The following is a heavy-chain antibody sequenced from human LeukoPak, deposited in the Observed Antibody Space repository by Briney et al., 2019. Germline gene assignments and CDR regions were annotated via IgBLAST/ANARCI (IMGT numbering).Heavy chain of an antibody. J-gene: IGHJ4*02. CDR2: IKQDGSEK. D-gene: IGHD3-16*01. Sequence: PGGSLRLSCVASGFTFSSYWMSWVRQAPGKGLEWVANIKQDGSEKYYVDSVKGRFTISRDNAKNSLYLQMNRLRAEDTAVYHCARVYNCLVGDYDYVWGSPAMYYFDYWGQGTLVTVSS. CDR1: GFTFSSYW. V-gene: IGHV3-7*01. CDR3: ARVYNCLVGDYDYVWGSPAMYYFDY.